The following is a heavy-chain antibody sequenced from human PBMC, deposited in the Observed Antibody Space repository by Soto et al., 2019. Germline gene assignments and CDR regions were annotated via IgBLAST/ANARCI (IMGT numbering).Heavy chain of an antibody. CDR1: GFTFTSSA. D-gene: IGHD2-21*02. CDR3: AADGTLAYCGGDCYWNFDY. Sequence: GASVKVSCKASGFTFTSSAVQWVRQARGQRLQWIGWIVVGSGNTNYAQKFQERVTITRDMSTSTAYMELSSLRSEDTAVYYCAADGTLAYCGGDCYWNFDYWGQGTLVTVSS. V-gene: IGHV1-58*01. J-gene: IGHJ4*02. CDR2: IVVGSGNT.